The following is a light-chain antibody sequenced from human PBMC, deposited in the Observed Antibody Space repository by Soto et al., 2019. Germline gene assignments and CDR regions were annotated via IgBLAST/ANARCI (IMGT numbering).Light chain of an antibody. CDR3: SSYTSSSTPYV. J-gene: IGLJ1*01. V-gene: IGLV2-14*01. CDR2: EVS. CDR1: SSDFGGYNY. Sequence: QSALTQPASVSGSPGQSITISCTGTSSDFGGYNYVSWYQQHPDKAPKLMIYEVSNRPSGVSNRFSGSKSGNTASLTISGLQAEDEADYYCSSYTSSSTPYVFGTGTKV.